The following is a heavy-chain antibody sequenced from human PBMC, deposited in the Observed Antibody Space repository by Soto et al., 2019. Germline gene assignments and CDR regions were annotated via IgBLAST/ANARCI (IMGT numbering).Heavy chain of an antibody. Sequence: EVQLLESGGGLVQPGGSLRLSCAASGFSFNAYAMSWVRQAPGRGLEWVASISGAVSTTYYADSVKGRFTISRDNSDNALYLQMSDLRPEDTALYYCAKDQEELVNSAHWGQGTLATVSS. CDR2: ISGAVSTT. CDR1: GFSFNAYA. D-gene: IGHD1-26*01. CDR3: AKDQEELVNSAH. V-gene: IGHV3-23*01. J-gene: IGHJ4*02.